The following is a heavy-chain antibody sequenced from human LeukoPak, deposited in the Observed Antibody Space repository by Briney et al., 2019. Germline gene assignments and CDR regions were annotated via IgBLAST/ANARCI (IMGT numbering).Heavy chain of an antibody. J-gene: IGHJ3*02. CDR3: AKDVDVFLRPSFDI. CDR2: IISGGRT. V-gene: IGHV3-23*01. CDR1: GFTFSRYA. Sequence: GGSLRLSCAASGFTFSRYAMSWVRQAPGKGLEWVSTIISGGRTYYADSVQGRFTISRDISNDTLYLQMNSLRAEDTAAYYCAKDVDVFLRPSFDIWGQGTMVTVSS. D-gene: IGHD3-10*01.